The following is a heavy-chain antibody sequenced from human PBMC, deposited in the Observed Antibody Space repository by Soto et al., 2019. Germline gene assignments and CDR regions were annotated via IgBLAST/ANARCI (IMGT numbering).Heavy chain of an antibody. D-gene: IGHD2-2*01. CDR2: ISYDGSNK. CDR1: GFTFSSYG. J-gene: IGHJ4*02. CDR3: ATGVLVVPAARDYFDY. Sequence: GGSLRLSCAASGFTFSSYGMHWVRQAPGKGLEWVAVISYDGSNKYYADSVKGRFTISRDNSKNTLYLQMNSLRAEDTAVYYCATGVLVVPAARDYFDYWGQGTPVTVSS. V-gene: IGHV3-30*03.